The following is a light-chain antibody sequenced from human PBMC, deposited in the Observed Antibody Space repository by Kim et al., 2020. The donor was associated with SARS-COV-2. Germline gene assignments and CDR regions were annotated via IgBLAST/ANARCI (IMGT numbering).Light chain of an antibody. V-gene: IGKV1-33*01. Sequence: SASVGDRVTITGRASQDISNHLNWYQQKPGKPPNLVIYDASNLETGVPSRFSGGGSGTDFTFIIRSLQPEDIATYYCQQYADAVTFGQGTRLEIK. CDR2: DAS. CDR3: QQYADAVT. J-gene: IGKJ5*01. CDR1: QDISNH.